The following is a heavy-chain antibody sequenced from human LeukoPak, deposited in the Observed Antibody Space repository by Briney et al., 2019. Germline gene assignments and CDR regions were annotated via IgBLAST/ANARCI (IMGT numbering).Heavy chain of an antibody. D-gene: IGHD6-19*01. CDR2: IYHTGST. CDR1: SYSINSNYY. CDR3: ARGSHPVTGTLGGYFDP. Sequence: SETLSLTCSVSSYSINSNYYWGWIRPSPGKGLEWIGSIYHTGSTYYNPSLKSRVTISLDASNKQFSLRLSSVTAADTAVYYCARGSHPVTGTLGGYFDPWGQGTLVTVSS. J-gene: IGHJ4*02. V-gene: IGHV4-38-2*02.